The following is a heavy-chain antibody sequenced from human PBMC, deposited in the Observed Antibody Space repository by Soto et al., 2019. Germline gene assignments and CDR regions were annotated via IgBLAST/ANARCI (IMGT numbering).Heavy chain of an antibody. D-gene: IGHD1-7*01. CDR2: INHSGST. J-gene: IGHJ4*02. CDR1: GGSFSGYY. Sequence: SETLSLTCAVYGGSFSGYYWSWIRQPPGKGLEWIGEINHSGSTYYSASLQSRVTMSVDTSKNQFSLNLSFVTAADTAVYYCATMGTPATGLYYFDYWGQGTLVTVSS. V-gene: IGHV4-34*01. CDR3: ATMGTPATGLYYFDY.